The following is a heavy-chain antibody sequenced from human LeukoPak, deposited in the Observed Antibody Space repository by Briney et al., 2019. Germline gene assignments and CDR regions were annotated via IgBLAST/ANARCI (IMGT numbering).Heavy chain of an antibody. V-gene: IGHV1-18*01. D-gene: IGHD3-3*01. CDR3: ARDRRVTIFGVVNYYYYYYGMDV. CDR2: ISAYNGNT. Sequence: GASVKVSCKASGYTFTSYGISWVRQAPGQGLEWMGWISAYNGNTNYAQKLQGRVTMTTDTSTSTAYMELGSLRSDDTAVYYCARDRRVTIFGVVNYYYYYYGMDVWGQGTTVTVSS. J-gene: IGHJ6*02. CDR1: GYTFTSYG.